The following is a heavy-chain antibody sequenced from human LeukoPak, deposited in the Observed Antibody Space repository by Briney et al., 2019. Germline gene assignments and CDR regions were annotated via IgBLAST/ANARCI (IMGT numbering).Heavy chain of an antibody. CDR1: GFTFSSYA. CDR3: AKDPLRRIAAV. D-gene: IGHD6-13*01. Sequence: GGSLRLSCAASGFTFSSYAMSWVRQAPGKGLEWVSAISGSGGGTYYADSVKGRFTISRDNSKNTLYLQMNSLKAEDTAVYYWAKDPLRRIAAVWGQGTLVTVSS. V-gene: IGHV3-23*01. CDR2: ISGSGGGT. J-gene: IGHJ4*02.